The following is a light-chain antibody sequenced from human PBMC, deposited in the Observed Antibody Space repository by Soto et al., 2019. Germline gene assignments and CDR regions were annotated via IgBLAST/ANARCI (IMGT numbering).Light chain of an antibody. CDR2: AAS. Sequence: EIVLTQSPGSLSLSPGETATLSCRASQSVPSTYLAWYQQRPGQAPRLLIYAASSRATGIPDRFSGSVSGTDFTLNISRLEPDDFAIYYCHQSSSSPFAFGPGTKLDI. CDR3: HQSSSSPFA. J-gene: IGKJ3*01. V-gene: IGKV3-20*01. CDR1: QSVPSTY.